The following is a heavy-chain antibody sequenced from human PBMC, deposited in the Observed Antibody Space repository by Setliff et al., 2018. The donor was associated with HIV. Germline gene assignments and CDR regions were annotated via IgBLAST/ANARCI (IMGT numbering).Heavy chain of an antibody. V-gene: IGHV3-7*01. CDR1: GFTFSSYW. CDR3: ARDESFSYYYYGMDV. J-gene: IGHJ6*02. CDR2: IKQDGSEK. Sequence: GGSLRLSCAASGFTFSSYWMSWVRQAPGKGLEWVANIKQDGSEKYYVDSVKGRFTISRDNAKNSLYLQMNSLGAEDTAVYYCARDESFSYYYYGMDVWGQGTTVTVSS.